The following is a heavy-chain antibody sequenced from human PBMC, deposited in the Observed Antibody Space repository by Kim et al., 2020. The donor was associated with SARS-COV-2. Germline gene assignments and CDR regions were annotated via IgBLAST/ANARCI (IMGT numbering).Heavy chain of an antibody. CDR2: MNPNSGNT. J-gene: IGHJ3*02. D-gene: IGHD3-9*01. CDR3: ARGNYDILTGSDAFDI. V-gene: IGHV1-8*01. CDR1: GYTFTSYD. Sequence: ASVKVSCKASGYTFTSYDINWVRQATGQGLEWMGWMNPNSGNTGYAQKFQGRVTMTRNTSISTAYMELSSLRSEDTAVYYCARGNYDILTGSDAFDIWGQGRMVTVSS.